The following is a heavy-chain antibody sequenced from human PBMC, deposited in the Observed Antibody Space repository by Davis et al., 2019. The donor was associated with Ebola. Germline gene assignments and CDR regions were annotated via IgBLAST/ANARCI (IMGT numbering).Heavy chain of an antibody. V-gene: IGHV3-74*01. CDR1: GFTFSRYW. D-gene: IGHD6-13*01. CDR3: ARDRYSSSWLQGFDP. J-gene: IGHJ5*02. CDR2: ISTDVSST. Sequence: GSLKISCAASGFTFSRYWMHWVRQAPGKGLVWVSRISTDVSSTSYADSVKGRFTISRDNAKNTLYLKMNSLRAEDTAVYYCARDRYSSSWLQGFDPWGQGTLVTVSS.